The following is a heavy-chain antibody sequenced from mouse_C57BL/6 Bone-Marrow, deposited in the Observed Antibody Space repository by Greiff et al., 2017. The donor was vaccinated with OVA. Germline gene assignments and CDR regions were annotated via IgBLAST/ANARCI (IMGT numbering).Heavy chain of an antibody. CDR2: ISDGGSYT. V-gene: IGHV5-4*03. J-gene: IGHJ3*01. CDR1: GFTFSSYA. CDR3: ARGY. Sequence: EVKVVESGGGLVKPGGSLKLSCAASGFTFSSYAMSWVRQTPEKRLEWVATISDGGSYTYYPDNVKGRFTISRDNATNNLYLQMSHLKSEDTAMYYCARGYWGQGTLVTVSA.